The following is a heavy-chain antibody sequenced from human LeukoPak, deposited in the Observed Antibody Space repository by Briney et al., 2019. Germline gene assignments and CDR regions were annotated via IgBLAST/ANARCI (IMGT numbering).Heavy chain of an antibody. D-gene: IGHD3-22*01. CDR2: ISSSSSTI. CDR1: GFTFSSYS. Sequence: GGSLRLSCAASGFTFSSYSMNWVRQCPGKGLEWVSSISSSSSTIYYADSVKGRFTISRDTSKNTLYPEMNSLSAADTAVYYCAKQLYSNGYRWFDPRGQGTLVTVSS. V-gene: IGHV3-48*01. CDR3: AKQLYSNGYRWFDP. J-gene: IGHJ5*02.